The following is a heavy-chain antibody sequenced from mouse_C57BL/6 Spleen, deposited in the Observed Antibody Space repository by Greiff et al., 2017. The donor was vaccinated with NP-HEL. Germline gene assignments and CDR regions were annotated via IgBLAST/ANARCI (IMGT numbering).Heavy chain of an antibody. CDR1: GSTFTSYW. CDR3: ARQFITTVVAFDY. J-gene: IGHJ2*01. V-gene: IGHV1-7*01. D-gene: IGHD1-1*01. Sequence: VQLQQSGAELAKPGASVKLSCKASGSTFTSYWMHWVKQRPGQGLEWIGYINPSSGYTKYNQKFKDKATLTAAKSSSTAYMQLSSLTYADSAVYYCARQFITTVVAFDYWGQGTTLTVSS. CDR2: INPSSGYT.